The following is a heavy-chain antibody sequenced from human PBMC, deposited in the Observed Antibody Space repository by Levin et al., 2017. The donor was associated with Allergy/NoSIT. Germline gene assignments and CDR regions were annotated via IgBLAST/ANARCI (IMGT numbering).Heavy chain of an antibody. CDR1: GGSISSGTSS. Sequence: LSLTCTVSGGSISSGTSSWSWIRQPPGQGLEWIGYIYHSGTTYYNPSLKSRVTMSIDTSKNQFSLRLTSVTAADTAVYYCARGGAWFGELSSAFDLWGQGALVTVSS. J-gene: IGHJ4*02. CDR3: ARGGAWFGELSSAFDL. CDR2: IYHSGTT. V-gene: IGHV4-30-2*01. D-gene: IGHD3-10*01.